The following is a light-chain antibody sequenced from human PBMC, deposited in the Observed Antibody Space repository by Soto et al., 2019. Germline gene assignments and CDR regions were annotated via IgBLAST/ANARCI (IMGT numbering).Light chain of an antibody. CDR2: NND. Sequence: QSVLTQPPSASATPGQRATISCSGSSSNIGSNTANWYQQLPGTAPKLLIYNNDYRPSGVPDRFSGSKSGTSASLAISGLQSEDEADYYCAAWDDSLSGVVFGGGTKVTVL. CDR3: AAWDDSLSGVV. CDR1: SSNIGSNT. V-gene: IGLV1-44*01. J-gene: IGLJ2*01.